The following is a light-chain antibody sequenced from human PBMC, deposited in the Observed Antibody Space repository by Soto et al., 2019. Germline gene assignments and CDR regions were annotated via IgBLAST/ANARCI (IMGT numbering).Light chain of an antibody. J-gene: IGLJ3*02. CDR3: SSYAGSNNLGV. Sequence: QSALTQPPSASGSPGQSVTISCTRTSSDIGGYNYVSWYQQHPGKAPKVMIYEVSKRPSGVPDRFSGSKSGNTASLTVSGLQPEDEADYYCSSYAGSNNLGVFGGGTKLTVL. CDR2: EVS. V-gene: IGLV2-8*01. CDR1: SSDIGGYNY.